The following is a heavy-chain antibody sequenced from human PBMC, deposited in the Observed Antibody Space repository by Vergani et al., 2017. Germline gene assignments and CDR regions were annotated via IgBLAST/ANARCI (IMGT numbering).Heavy chain of an antibody. CDR2: IIPILGIA. D-gene: IGHD3-3*01. Sequence: QVQLVQSGAEVKKPGASVKVSCKASGGTFSSYAISWVRQAPGQGLEWMGRIIPILGIANYAQKFQGRVTITADKSTSTAYMELSSLGSEDTAVYYCARLYGRCYDFWSGYYTASCYGMDVWGQGTTVTVSS. CDR1: GGTFSSYA. CDR3: ARLYGRCYDFWSGYYTASCYGMDV. V-gene: IGHV1-69*04. J-gene: IGHJ6*02.